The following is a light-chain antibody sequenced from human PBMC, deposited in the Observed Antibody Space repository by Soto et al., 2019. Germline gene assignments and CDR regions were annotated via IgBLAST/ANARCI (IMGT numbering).Light chain of an antibody. Sequence: DNRMNQSPSSMSASVGDTVTITCRASQSISVHLNWYQQKPGKVPKLLIYAASNLHSGVPSRFSGSGSETDFALTISSLQPEDFATYYCQQSFITPYTFGQGTRLEIK. J-gene: IGKJ2*01. CDR2: AAS. CDR3: QQSFITPYT. V-gene: IGKV1-39*01. CDR1: QSISVH.